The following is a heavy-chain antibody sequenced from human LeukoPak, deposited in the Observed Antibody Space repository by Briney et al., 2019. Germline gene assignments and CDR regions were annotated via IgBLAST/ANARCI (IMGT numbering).Heavy chain of an antibody. CDR2: IIPMFGTA. CDR3: ASATGLRVYYFDY. D-gene: IGHD6-6*01. Sequence: SVKVSCKASGGTFSSYAISWVRQAPGQGLEWMGKIIPMFGTANYAQKFQGRVTITADESASTAYMELTSLRSEDTAVYYCASATGLRVYYFDYWGQGTLVTVSS. V-gene: IGHV1-69*13. J-gene: IGHJ4*02. CDR1: GGTFSSYA.